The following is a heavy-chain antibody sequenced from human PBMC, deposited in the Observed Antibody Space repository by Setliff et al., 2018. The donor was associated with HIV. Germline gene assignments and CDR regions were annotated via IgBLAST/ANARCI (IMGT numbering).Heavy chain of an antibody. CDR3: ARDRVFGVTFPVYCFDT. J-gene: IGHJ4*02. V-gene: IGHV1-46*01. CDR1: GYSFTGRS. CDR2: INPRKGDA. D-gene: IGHD3-3*01. Sequence: ASVKVSCKASGYSFTGRSVHWLRQAPGLGPEWLAVINPRKGDAIVARNFQGRVTLARDTSTNTVYMELISLTSEDTAVYYCARDRVFGVTFPVYCFDTWGQGTRVTVSS.